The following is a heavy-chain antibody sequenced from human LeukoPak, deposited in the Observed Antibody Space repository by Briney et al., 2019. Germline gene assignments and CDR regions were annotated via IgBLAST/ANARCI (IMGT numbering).Heavy chain of an antibody. D-gene: IGHD3-10*01. Sequence: SETLSLTCTVSGGSISSYYWSWIRQPPGKGLEWIGYIYYSGSTNYNPSLKSRVTISVDTSKNQFSLKLSSVTAADTAVYYCARDKVMVLGKGAFDIWGQGTMVTVSS. CDR2: IYYSGST. V-gene: IGHV4-59*01. CDR3: ARDKVMVLGKGAFDI. J-gene: IGHJ3*02. CDR1: GGSISSYY.